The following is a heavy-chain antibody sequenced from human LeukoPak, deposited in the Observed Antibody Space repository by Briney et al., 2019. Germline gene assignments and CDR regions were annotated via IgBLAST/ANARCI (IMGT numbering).Heavy chain of an antibody. V-gene: IGHV3-7*05. CDR2: IKQDGSNK. J-gene: IGHJ5*02. Sequence: GGSLRLSCAASGFTFSNSWMTWVRQAPGKGLEWVANIKQDGSNKYYVDSAKGRFTISRDNAKDSLYLQMDSLRAEDTAVYYCARDSFWTRFDPWGQGTLVTVSS. D-gene: IGHD3/OR15-3a*01. CDR3: ARDSFWTRFDP. CDR1: GFTFSNSW.